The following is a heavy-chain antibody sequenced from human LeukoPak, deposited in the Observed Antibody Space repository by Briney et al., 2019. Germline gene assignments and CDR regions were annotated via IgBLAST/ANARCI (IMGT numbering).Heavy chain of an antibody. CDR2: IWYEGSNK. Sequence: GGSLRLSCAASGFTFSSYGMHWVRQAPGKGLEWVGLIWYEGSNKYYADSVKGRFTISRDNSKNTLYLQMNSLRAEDTAVYYCAKGSYSSGWERFDYWGQGTLVTVSS. V-gene: IGHV3-30*02. D-gene: IGHD6-19*01. CDR3: AKGSYSSGWERFDY. CDR1: GFTFSSYG. J-gene: IGHJ4*02.